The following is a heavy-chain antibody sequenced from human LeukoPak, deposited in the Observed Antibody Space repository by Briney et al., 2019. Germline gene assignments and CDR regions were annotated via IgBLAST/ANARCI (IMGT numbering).Heavy chain of an antibody. J-gene: IGHJ4*02. Sequence: PSETLSLTCTVSGGSISSYYWSWIRQPPGKGLEWIGYIYYSGSTNYNPSLKSRVTISVDTSKNQFSLKLSSVTAADTAVYYCASYYDILTGYFGHTVWGQGTLVTVSS. V-gene: IGHV4-59*01. CDR1: GGSISSYY. CDR3: ASYYDILTGYFGHTV. D-gene: IGHD3-9*01. CDR2: IYYSGST.